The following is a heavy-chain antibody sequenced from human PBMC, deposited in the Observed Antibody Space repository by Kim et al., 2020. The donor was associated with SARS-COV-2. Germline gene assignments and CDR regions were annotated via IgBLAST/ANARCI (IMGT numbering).Heavy chain of an antibody. CDR3: ARDMKRTVYDY. Sequence: ASVKVSCKASGYTFKSYPIHWLRQATGQRLEWMGWVNAANDKTKYSQKFQGRVTITRDTSANTAYMELSSLTSEDTAVYYCARDMKRTVYDYWGRCTLVT. CDR2: VNAANDKT. CDR1: GYTFKSYP. V-gene: IGHV1-3*01. J-gene: IGHJ4*02. D-gene: IGHD2-8*02.